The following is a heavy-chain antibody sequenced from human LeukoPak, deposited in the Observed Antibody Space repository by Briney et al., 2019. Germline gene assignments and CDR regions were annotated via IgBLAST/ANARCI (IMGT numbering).Heavy chain of an antibody. CDR3: ARESWGSGSYYNVNFDY. CDR2: IYYSGNT. CDR1: GGSISSSSYY. V-gene: IGHV4-61*05. D-gene: IGHD3-10*01. J-gene: IGHJ4*02. Sequence: SETLSLTCTVSGGSISSSSYYWGWIRQPPGKGLEWIGYIYYSGNTNYNPSLKSRVTMSVDTSKNQFSLKLTSVTAAETAVYYCARESWGSGSYYNVNFDYWGQGTLVTVSS.